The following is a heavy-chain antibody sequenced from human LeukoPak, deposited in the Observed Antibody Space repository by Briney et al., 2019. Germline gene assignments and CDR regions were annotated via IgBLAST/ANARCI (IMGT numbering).Heavy chain of an antibody. CDR1: GGSISSYY. V-gene: IGHV4-59*08. CDR2: MYYSGST. CDR3: ARSTTPDSIDI. J-gene: IGHJ3*02. D-gene: IGHD1-14*01. Sequence: SETLSLTCTVSGGSISSYYWSWIRQPPGKGLEWIGYMYYSGSTSYNPSLKSRVTISIDTSKNQCSLKLSSVTAADTAVYYCARSTTPDSIDIWGQGTMVTVSS.